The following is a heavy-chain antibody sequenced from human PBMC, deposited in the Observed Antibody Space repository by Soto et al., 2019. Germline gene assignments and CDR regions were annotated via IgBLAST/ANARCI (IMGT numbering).Heavy chain of an antibody. CDR1: GGFFSGYY. J-gene: IGHJ4*02. Sequence: SETLSLTCAVYGGFFSGYYWTWIRQPPGKGLEWIGEINHSGSTNYNPSLKSRVTISVDTSKNQFSLKLSSVTAADTAVYYCARSSLMVYATKQDLFDSCGQGTPVTVSS. CDR3: ARSSLMVYATKQDLFDS. CDR2: INHSGST. D-gene: IGHD2-8*01. V-gene: IGHV4-34*01.